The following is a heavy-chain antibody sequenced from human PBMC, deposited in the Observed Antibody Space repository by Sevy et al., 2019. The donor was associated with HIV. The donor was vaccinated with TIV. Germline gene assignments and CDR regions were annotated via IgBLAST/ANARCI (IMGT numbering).Heavy chain of an antibody. CDR2: ISRSSSTI. J-gene: IGHJ4*02. CDR1: GFTFSSYS. CDR3: VRSPPYMCGGYGIDY. Sequence: GGSLRLSCAASGFTFSSYSMNWVRQAPGKGLEWVSYISRSSSTIYYVDSVKGRLTISRDNAKNSRYMQMNNLRAEDMVVYYWVRSPPYMCGGYGIDYWGQGTMVTVSS. D-gene: IGHD3-16*01. V-gene: IGHV3-48*01.